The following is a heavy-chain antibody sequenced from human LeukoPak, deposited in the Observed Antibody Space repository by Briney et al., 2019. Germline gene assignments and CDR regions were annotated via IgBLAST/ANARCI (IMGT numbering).Heavy chain of an antibody. CDR1: GGSISSSSYY. J-gene: IGHJ4*02. V-gene: IGHV4-39*07. D-gene: IGHD5-18*01. CDR3: ARDNLIQPNYFDY. CDR2: IYYSGST. Sequence: SETLSLTCTVSGGSISSSSYYWGWIRQPPGKGLEWIGSIYYSGSTYYNPSLKSRVTISVDTSKNQFSLKLSSVTAADTAVYYCARDNLIQPNYFDYWGQGTLVTVSS.